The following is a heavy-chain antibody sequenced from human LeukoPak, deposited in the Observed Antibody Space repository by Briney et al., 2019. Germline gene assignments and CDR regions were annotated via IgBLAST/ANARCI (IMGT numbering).Heavy chain of an antibody. Sequence: GESLKISCKGSGYSITSYWLGWVRQMPGKGLEWMGIIYPGDSDTRYSPSFQGQVTISADKSISTAYLQWSSLKASDTAMYYCARRYYYGSGSYYSYFDYWGQGTLVTVSS. CDR3: ARRYYYGSGSYYSYFDY. V-gene: IGHV5-51*01. CDR1: GYSITSYW. J-gene: IGHJ4*02. D-gene: IGHD3-10*01. CDR2: IYPGDSDT.